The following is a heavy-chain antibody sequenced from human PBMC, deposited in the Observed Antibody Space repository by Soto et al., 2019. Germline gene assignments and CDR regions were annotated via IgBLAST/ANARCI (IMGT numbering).Heavy chain of an antibody. CDR2: IYYSGNT. CDR1: GGSISSGGSY. J-gene: IGHJ4*02. Sequence: SETLSLTCTVSGGSISSGGSYWGWIRQPPGKGLEWIGYIYYSGNTILNPSLRSRVTLSVDTSKNQFSLNLSSVTAADTAVYYCVRYCSTTKCPFDYWGQGSLVTVSS. V-gene: IGHV4-30-4*01. CDR3: VRYCSTTKCPFDY. D-gene: IGHD2-2*01.